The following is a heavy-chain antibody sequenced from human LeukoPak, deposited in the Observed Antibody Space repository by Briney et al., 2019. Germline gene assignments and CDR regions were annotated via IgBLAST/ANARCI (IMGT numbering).Heavy chain of an antibody. CDR2: IYYSGST. D-gene: IGHD5-18*01. Sequence: SETLSLTCTVSGGSISSYYWSWIRQPPGKGLEWIGYIYYSGSTYYSPSLKSRVTISVDTSKNQFSLKLSSVTAADTAVYYCASQSVDTAMDPIFYYYYGMDVWGQGTTVTVSS. CDR3: ASQSVDTAMDPIFYYYYGMDV. V-gene: IGHV4-59*04. J-gene: IGHJ6*02. CDR1: GGSISSYY.